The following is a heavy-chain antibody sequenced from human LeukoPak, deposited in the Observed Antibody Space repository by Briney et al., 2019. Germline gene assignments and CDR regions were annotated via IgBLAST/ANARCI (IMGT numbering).Heavy chain of an antibody. CDR3: AGQVHFDY. J-gene: IGHJ4*02. CDR2: INHSGST. Sequence: SETLSLTCAVYGGSFSGYYWSWIRQPPGKGLEWIGEINHSGSTNYNPSLKSRVTISVDTSKNQFSLKLSSVTAADTAVYYCAGQVHFDYWGQGTLVTVSS. V-gene: IGHV4-34*01. CDR1: GGSFSGYY.